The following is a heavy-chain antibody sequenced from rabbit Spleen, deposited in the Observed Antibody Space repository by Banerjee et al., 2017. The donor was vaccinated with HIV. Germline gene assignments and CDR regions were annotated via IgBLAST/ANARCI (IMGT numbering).Heavy chain of an antibody. D-gene: IGHD2-1*01. J-gene: IGHJ4*01. V-gene: IGHV1S45*01. CDR3: ARSGSDYWIYFYL. CDR2: INTSSGGA. CDR1: GFSFSDRDV. Sequence: QEQLVESGGGLVQPEGSLTLTCKASGFSFSDRDVMCWVRQAPGKGLEWIGCINTSSGGAAYATWAKGRFTISKTSSTVDLKMTSLTAADTATYFCARSGSDYWIYFYLWGPGTLVTVS.